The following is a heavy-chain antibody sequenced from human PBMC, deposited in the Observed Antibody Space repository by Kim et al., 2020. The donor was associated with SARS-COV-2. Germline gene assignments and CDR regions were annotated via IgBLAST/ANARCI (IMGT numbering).Heavy chain of an antibody. J-gene: IGHJ6*03. V-gene: IGHV3-30-3*01. D-gene: IGHD4-17*01. CDR1: GFTFSSYA. CDR2: ISYDGSNK. Sequence: GGSLRLSCAASGFTFSSYAMHWVRQAPGKGLEWVAVISYDGSNKYYADSVKGRFTISRDNSKNTLYLQMNSLRAEDTAVYYCARDYYGDPYYYYYYYMDVWGKGTTVTVSS. CDR3: ARDYYGDPYYYYYYYMDV.